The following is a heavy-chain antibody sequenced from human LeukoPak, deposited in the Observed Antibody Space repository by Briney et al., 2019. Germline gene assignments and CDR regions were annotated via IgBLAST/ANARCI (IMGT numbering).Heavy chain of an antibody. CDR3: AKGFFRARFGEIFDY. Sequence: GGSLRLYCAASGFTFSSYAMSWVRQAPGKGLEGVSAISGSGGSTYYADSVKGRFTISRDNSKNTLYLQMNSLRAEDTAVYYCAKGFFRARFGEIFDYWGQGTLVTVSS. CDR2: ISGSGGST. D-gene: IGHD3-10*01. V-gene: IGHV3-23*01. J-gene: IGHJ4*02. CDR1: GFTFSSYA.